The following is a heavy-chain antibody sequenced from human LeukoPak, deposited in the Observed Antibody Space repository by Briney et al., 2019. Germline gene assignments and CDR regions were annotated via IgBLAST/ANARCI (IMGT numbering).Heavy chain of an antibody. J-gene: IGHJ3*02. CDR3: ARECNIYDILTGYYNGGAFDI. CDR1: GFTFSSYS. V-gene: IGHV3-48*04. Sequence: GGSLRLSCAASGFTFSSYSMNWVRQAPGKGLEWVSYISSSSSAIYYADSVKGRFTISRDNAKNSLYLQMNSLRAEDTAVYYCARECNIYDILTGYYNGGAFDIWGQGTTVTVSS. D-gene: IGHD3-9*01. CDR2: ISSSSSAI.